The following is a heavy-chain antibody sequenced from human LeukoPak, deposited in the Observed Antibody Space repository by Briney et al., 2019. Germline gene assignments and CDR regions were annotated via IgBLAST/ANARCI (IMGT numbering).Heavy chain of an antibody. Sequence: PGGSLRLSCAASGFTFSSYAMHWVRQAPGKGLEWVAVISYDGSNKYYADSVKGRFTISRDNSKNTLYLQMNSLRAEDTAVYYCARVGSGWIQPDYWGQGTLVTVSS. CDR3: ARVGSGWIQPDY. CDR1: GFTFSSYA. V-gene: IGHV3-30*04. D-gene: IGHD6-19*01. CDR2: ISYDGSNK. J-gene: IGHJ4*02.